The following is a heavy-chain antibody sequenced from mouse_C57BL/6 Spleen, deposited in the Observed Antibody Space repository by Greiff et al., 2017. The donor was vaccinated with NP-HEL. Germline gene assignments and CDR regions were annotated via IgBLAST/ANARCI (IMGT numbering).Heavy chain of an antibody. J-gene: IGHJ4*01. CDR2: IYPGDGDT. Sequence: VQGVESGPELVKPGASVKISCKASGYAFSSSWMNWVKQRPGKGLEWIGRIYPGDGDTNYNGKFKGKATLTADKSSSTAYMQLSSLTSEDSAVYFCARSHDAMDYWGQGTSVTVSS. CDR3: ARSHDAMDY. CDR1: GYAFSSSW. V-gene: IGHV1-82*01.